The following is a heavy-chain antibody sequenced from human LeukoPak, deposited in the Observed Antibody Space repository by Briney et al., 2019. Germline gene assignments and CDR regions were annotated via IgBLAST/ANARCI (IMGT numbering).Heavy chain of an antibody. CDR1: GASIVSANYY. J-gene: IGHJ6*02. CDR3: ARGGGSAVKYGMDV. V-gene: IGHV3-48*01. Sequence: QTSETLSLTCTVSGASIVSANYYWNWIRQPPGKGLEWISYINDVSSTIYYADSVKGRFTISRDNAKSSLYLQMNSLRAEDTAIYYCARGGGSAVKYGMDVWGQGTTVTVSS. D-gene: IGHD3-10*01. CDR2: INDVSSTI.